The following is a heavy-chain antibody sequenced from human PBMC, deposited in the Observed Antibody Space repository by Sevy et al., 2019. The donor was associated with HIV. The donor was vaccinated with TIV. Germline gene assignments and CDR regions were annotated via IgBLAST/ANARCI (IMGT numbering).Heavy chain of an antibody. D-gene: IGHD1-1*01. J-gene: IGHJ1*01. CDR3: ALERLSSNVAEYFQN. CDR1: RFTFSTYA. V-gene: IGHV3-30-3*01. Sequence: GGSLRLSCTASRFTFSTYAMHWVRQTPGKGLEWVAVVSSDGSNKYYADSVKGRFTISRDNSKNYLYLQMNSLRAEDTAVYCCALERLSSNVAEYFQNWGQGTLVTVSS. CDR2: VSSDGSNK.